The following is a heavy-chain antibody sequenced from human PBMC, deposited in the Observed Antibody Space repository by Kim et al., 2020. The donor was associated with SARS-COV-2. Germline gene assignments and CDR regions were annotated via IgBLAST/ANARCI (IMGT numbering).Heavy chain of an antibody. J-gene: IGHJ6*02. CDR1: GGTFSSYA. CDR3: AARYCSGGSCYSYYGMDV. CDR2: IIPIFGTA. V-gene: IGHV1-69*13. D-gene: IGHD2-15*01. Sequence: SVKVSCKASGGTFSSYAISWVRQAPGQGLEWMGGIIPIFGTAYYAQKFHGRVTIAADETTSTTYMELSSLRSEDTAVYYCAARYCSGGSCYSYYGMDVWGQGTTGTVSS.